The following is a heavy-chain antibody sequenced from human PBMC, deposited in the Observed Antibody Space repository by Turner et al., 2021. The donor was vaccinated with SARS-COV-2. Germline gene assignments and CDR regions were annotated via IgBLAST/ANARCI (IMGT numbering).Heavy chain of an antibody. CDR2: RSDDRSNK. Sequence: VHLVESGGAVVQPGRSLSLSCSGSGFTFCGHGMHWLRQASGKGLEWVGVRSDDRSNKYYGDSVKGQFTISRGNSKNTLYLQMSSLRAEDTAVYYCAKGGEQYCSGGSCYPGGFDYWGQGTLVTVSS. CDR3: AKGGEQYCSGGSCYPGGFDY. D-gene: IGHD2-15*01. V-gene: IGHV3-30*18. CDR1: GFTFCGHG. J-gene: IGHJ4*02.